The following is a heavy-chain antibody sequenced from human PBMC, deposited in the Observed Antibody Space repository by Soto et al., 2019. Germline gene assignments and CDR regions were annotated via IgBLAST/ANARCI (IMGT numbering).Heavy chain of an antibody. J-gene: IGHJ6*02. Sequence: GGSLRLSCAASGFTFSSYAMSWVRQAPGKGLEWVSAISGSGGSTYYADSVKGRFTISRDNSKNTLYLQMNSLRAEDTAVYYCAKVDVVVPAANYYYYYGMDVWGQGTTVTVSS. CDR1: GFTFSSYA. CDR2: ISGSGGST. V-gene: IGHV3-23*01. CDR3: AKVDVVVPAANYYYYYGMDV. D-gene: IGHD2-2*01.